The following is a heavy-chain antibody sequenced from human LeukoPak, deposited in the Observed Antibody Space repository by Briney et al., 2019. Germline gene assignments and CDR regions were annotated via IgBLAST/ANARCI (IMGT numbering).Heavy chain of an antibody. CDR3: ARPDLRAFDI. V-gene: IGHV3-21*01. CDR1: GFTFSSYS. Sequence: GGSLRLSCAASGFTFSSYSMNWVRQAPGKGLEWVSSISSSSSYIHYADSVKGRFTISRDNAKNSLYLQMNSLRAEDTAVYYCARPDLRAFDIWGQGTMVTVSS. J-gene: IGHJ3*02. CDR2: ISSSSSYI.